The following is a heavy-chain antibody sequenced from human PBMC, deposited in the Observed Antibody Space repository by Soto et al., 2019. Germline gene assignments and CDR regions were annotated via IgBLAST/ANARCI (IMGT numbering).Heavy chain of an antibody. CDR3: VRASKWFGEFLSEVVWFDP. J-gene: IGHJ5*02. CDR1: GYTFTSYA. V-gene: IGHV1-3*01. Sequence: ASVKVSCKASGYTFTSYAMHWVRQAPGQRLEWMGWINAGNGNTKYSQKFQGRVTITRDTSASTAYMELSSLRSEDTAVYYCVRASKWFGEFLSEVVWFDPWGQGTLVPVSS. CDR2: INAGNGNT. D-gene: IGHD3-10*01.